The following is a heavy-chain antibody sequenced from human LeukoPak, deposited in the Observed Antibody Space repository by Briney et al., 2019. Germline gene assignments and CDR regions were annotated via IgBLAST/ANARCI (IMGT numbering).Heavy chain of an antibody. CDR2: IYYDGST. CDR3: ARGRAMVRGVDY. D-gene: IGHD3-10*01. CDR1: GGSIISSGYS. V-gene: IGHV4-39*07. Sequence: SETLFLTCSVSGGSIISSGYSWGWVRQPPGKGLEWIGSIYYDGSTYYNPSLKSRVTISVDTSKNQFSLKLSSVTAADTAVYYCARGRAMVRGVDYWGRGTLVTVSS. J-gene: IGHJ4*02.